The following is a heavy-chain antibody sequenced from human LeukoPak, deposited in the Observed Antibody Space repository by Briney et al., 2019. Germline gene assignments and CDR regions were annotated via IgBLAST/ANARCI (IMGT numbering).Heavy chain of an antibody. Sequence: GGSLRLSCEGSGFTFSNYWMGWVRQAPGKGLQWVANIKTDGSEKYYVDSVKGRFTISRDNAKNSLYLQMNSLRAEDTAVYYCARESPYSGYDLDYWGQGTLVTVSS. D-gene: IGHD5-12*01. CDR3: ARESPYSGYDLDY. V-gene: IGHV3-7*01. J-gene: IGHJ4*02. CDR1: GFTFSNYW. CDR2: IKTDGSEK.